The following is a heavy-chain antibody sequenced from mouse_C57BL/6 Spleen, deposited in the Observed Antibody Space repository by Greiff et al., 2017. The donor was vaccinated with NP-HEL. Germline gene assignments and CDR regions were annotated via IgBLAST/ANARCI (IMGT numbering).Heavy chain of an antibody. CDR2: IYPGDGDT. CDR1: GYAFSSSW. V-gene: IGHV1-82*01. D-gene: IGHD2-12*01. Sequence: QVQLQQSGPELVKPGASVKISCKASGYAFSSSWMNWVKQRPGKGLEWIGRIYPGDGDTNYNGKFKGKATLTADKSSSTAYMQLSSLTSEDSAVYFCASPAYYIEYWYFDVWGTGTTVTVSS. J-gene: IGHJ1*03. CDR3: ASPAYYIEYWYFDV.